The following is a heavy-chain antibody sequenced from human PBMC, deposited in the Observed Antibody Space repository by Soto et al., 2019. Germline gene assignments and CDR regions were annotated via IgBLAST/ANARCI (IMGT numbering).Heavy chain of an antibody. D-gene: IGHD2-15*01. Sequence: RLLRPSCTISGYTWCDYDLSSIRQAPLTVLEWVGVLRSKAYFRTTHYCASVKGRFTISGDDSISIAYLKMKSLKTEDTAVYYCNRGEDNHGRLLMDVWGQGTPLP. V-gene: IGHV3-49*03. CDR2: LRSKAYFRTT. CDR3: NRGEDNHGRLLMDV. CDR1: GYTWCDYD. J-gene: IGHJ6*01.